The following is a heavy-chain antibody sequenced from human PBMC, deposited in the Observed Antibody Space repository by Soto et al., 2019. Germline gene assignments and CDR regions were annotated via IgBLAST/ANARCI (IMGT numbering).Heavy chain of an antibody. V-gene: IGHV3-15*07. D-gene: IGHD3-10*01. CDR3: TTAPYYYGSGSQNYYYCYYYYGMDV. CDR1: GFTFSNAW. CDR2: IKSKTDGGTT. J-gene: IGHJ6*02. Sequence: GGSLRLSCAASGFTFSNAWMNWVRQAPWKGLEWVGRIKSKTDGGTTDYAAPVKGRFTISRDDSKNTLYLQMNSLKTEDTAVYYCTTAPYYYGSGSQNYYYCYYYYGMDVWGQGTTVTVSS.